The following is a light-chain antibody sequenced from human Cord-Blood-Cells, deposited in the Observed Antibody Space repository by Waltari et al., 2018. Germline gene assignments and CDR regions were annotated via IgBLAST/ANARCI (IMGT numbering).Light chain of an antibody. CDR2: EDN. Sequence: NFMLTQPHSVSESPGKTVTISCTRSSGSIASNYVQWYQQRPGSAPTTVVDEDNQRPAGVPDRFSGYIASSSNSASLTISGLKPEDEADYYCQSYDSSNPYVVFGGGTKLTVL. J-gene: IGLJ2*01. CDR3: QSYDSSNPYVV. CDR1: SGSIASNY. V-gene: IGLV6-57*03.